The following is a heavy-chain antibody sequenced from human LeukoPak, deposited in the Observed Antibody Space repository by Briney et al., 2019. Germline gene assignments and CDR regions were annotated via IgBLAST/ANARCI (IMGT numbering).Heavy chain of an antibody. D-gene: IGHD2-2*01. CDR3: AREYCSSTSCYEDDY. CDR1: GYTFISYG. J-gene: IGHJ4*02. V-gene: IGHV1-18*01. CDR2: ISAYNGNT. Sequence: ASVKVSCKASGYTFISYGISWVRQAPGQGLEWMGWISAYNGNTNYAQKLQGRVTMTTDTSTSTAYMELRSLRSDDTAVYYCAREYCSSTSCYEDDYWGQGILVTVSS.